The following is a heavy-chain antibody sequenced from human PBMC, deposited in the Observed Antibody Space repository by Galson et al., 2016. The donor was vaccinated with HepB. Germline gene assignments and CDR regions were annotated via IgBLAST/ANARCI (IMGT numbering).Heavy chain of an antibody. Sequence: SLRLSCAASGFIFSTYEMNWVRQAPGKGLEWVSVIYSGGGTYYADSVKGRFTISRDNSKNTLYLQMNSLRAEDTAVYYCARDLPLLGWGQGTLVTVPS. V-gene: IGHV3-53*01. CDR1: GFIFSTYE. CDR2: IYSGGGT. J-gene: IGHJ4*02. D-gene: IGHD2-15*01. CDR3: ARDLPLLG.